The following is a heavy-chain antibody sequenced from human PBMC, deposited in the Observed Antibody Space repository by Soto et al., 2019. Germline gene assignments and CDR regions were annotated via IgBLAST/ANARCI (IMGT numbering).Heavy chain of an antibody. CDR1: GFTFSSHG. V-gene: IGHV3-30*18. J-gene: IGHJ6*02. Sequence: GGSLRLSCAASGFTFSSHGMHWVRQGPGRGLEWVAVISNDGGSIHYVDSVKGRFTISRDDFRNTLFLQMNSLRAEDTAVYYCAKDLNGRYGFWNIGGYRYYGMDVWGQGTAVTVSS. CDR3: AKDLNGRYGFWNIGGYRYYGMDV. D-gene: IGHD3-3*01. CDR2: ISNDGGSI.